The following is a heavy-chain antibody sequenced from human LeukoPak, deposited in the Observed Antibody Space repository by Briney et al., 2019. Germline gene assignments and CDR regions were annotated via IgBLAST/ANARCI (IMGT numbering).Heavy chain of an antibody. V-gene: IGHV1-3*01. CDR2: ISAGSGNT. D-gene: IGHD1-1*01. CDR3: ARERDDDPFDI. Sequence: ASVKVSCKASGDSSRTNAIVWLRQAPGQRPEWMGWISAGSGNTKYSQTFQDRLTLTRDTAASTVYMDLSSLRPEDTAVYFYARERDDDPFDIWGQGTLVIVSS. J-gene: IGHJ3*02. CDR1: GDSSRTNA.